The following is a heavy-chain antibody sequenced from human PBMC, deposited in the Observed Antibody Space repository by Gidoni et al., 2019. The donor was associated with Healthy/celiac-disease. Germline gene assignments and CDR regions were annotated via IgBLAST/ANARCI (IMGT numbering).Heavy chain of an antibody. V-gene: IGHV1-46*01. CDR1: GYTFTSYY. CDR3: ARDTRLYYGSGYRPYYYYGMDV. D-gene: IGHD3-10*01. Sequence: QVQLVQSGAEGKKPGASVKVSCKAAGYTFTSYYMHWVRQAPGQGLEWMGIINPSGGSTSYAQKFQGRVTMTRDTSTSTVYMELSSLRSEDTAVYYCARDTRLYYGSGYRPYYYYGMDVWGQGTTVTVSS. J-gene: IGHJ6*02. CDR2: INPSGGST.